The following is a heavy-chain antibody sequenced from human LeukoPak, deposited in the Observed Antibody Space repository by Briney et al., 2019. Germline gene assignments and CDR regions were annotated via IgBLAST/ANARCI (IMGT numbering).Heavy chain of an antibody. Sequence: GGSLRLSCAASGFTFSSYAMHWVRQAPGKGLEWVAVISYDGSNKYYADSVKGRFTISRDNSKNTLYLQMNSLRAEDTAVYYCARSSGWIRGYFDYWGQGTLVTVSS. CDR2: ISYDGSNK. CDR3: ARSSGWIRGYFDY. V-gene: IGHV3-30-3*01. D-gene: IGHD6-19*01. CDR1: GFTFSSYA. J-gene: IGHJ4*02.